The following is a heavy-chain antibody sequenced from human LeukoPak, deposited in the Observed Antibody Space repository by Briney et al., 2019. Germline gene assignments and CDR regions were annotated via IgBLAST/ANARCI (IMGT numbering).Heavy chain of an antibody. V-gene: IGHV3-30*18. CDR3: AKDPFSCRSSGCHGIDY. D-gene: IGHD3-22*01. CDR1: GFTFSSYG. Sequence: GRSLRLSCAASGFTFSSYGMHWVRQAPGKRLEWVAVISYDGSNTYYADSVKGRFTISRDNSKNTLYLQMNSLRAEDTALYYCAKDPFSCRSSGCHGIDYWGQGTLVTVSS. J-gene: IGHJ4*02. CDR2: ISYDGSNT.